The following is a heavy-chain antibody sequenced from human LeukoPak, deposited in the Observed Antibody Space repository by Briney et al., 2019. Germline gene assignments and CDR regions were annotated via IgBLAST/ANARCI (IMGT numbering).Heavy chain of an antibody. D-gene: IGHD3-22*01. Sequence: GVSLRLSCAASGFTFSSYAMSWVRQAPGEGLEWVSAITDSGGSTYYSDSVKGRFTISRDNSKNTLYLQMNTLRAEDTAIYYCAKGSSGSRPYYFDYWGQGTLVTVSS. CDR1: GFTFSSYA. J-gene: IGHJ4*02. V-gene: IGHV3-23*01. CDR2: ITDSGGST. CDR3: AKGSSGSRPYYFDY.